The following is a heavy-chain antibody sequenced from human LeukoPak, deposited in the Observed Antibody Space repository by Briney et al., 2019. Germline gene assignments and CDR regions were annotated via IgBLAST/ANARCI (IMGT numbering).Heavy chain of an antibody. CDR1: GGSISSSSYY. J-gene: IGHJ4*02. CDR3: ASVMLGIVGATIGYFDY. D-gene: IGHD1-26*01. Sequence: SETLSLTCTVSGGSISSSSYYWGWIRQPPGKGLEWIGSIYYSGSTYYNPSLKSRVTISVDTSKNQFSLKLSSATAADTAVYYCASVMLGIVGATIGYFDYWGQGTLVTVSS. V-gene: IGHV4-39*01. CDR2: IYYSGST.